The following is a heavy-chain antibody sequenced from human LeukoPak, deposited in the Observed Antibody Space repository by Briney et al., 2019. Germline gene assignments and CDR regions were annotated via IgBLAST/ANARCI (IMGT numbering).Heavy chain of an antibody. J-gene: IGHJ4*02. CDR2: ISGSGGST. V-gene: IGHV3-23*01. CDR3: AKLGDYYGAIPADY. CDR1: GFTFSSYA. Sequence: GGSLRLSCAASGFTFSSYAMSWVRQAPGKGLEWVSAISGSGGSTYYAASVKGRFTISRDNSKNTLYLQMSSLRAEDTAVYYCAKLGDYYGAIPADYWGQGTLVTVSS. D-gene: IGHD4-17*01.